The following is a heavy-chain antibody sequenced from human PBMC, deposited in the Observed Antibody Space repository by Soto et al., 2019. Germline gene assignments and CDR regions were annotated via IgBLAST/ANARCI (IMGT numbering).Heavy chain of an antibody. CDR3: AAQPLPTYYDSSGYYFDY. J-gene: IGHJ4*02. CDR1: GFTFTSSA. Sequence: GASVKVSCKASGFTFTSSAVQWVRQARGQRLEWIGWIVVGSGNTNYAQKFQERVTITRDMSTSIAYMELSSLRSEDTAVYYCAAQPLPTYYDSSGYYFDYWGQGTLVTVSS. V-gene: IGHV1-58*01. D-gene: IGHD3-22*01. CDR2: IVVGSGNT.